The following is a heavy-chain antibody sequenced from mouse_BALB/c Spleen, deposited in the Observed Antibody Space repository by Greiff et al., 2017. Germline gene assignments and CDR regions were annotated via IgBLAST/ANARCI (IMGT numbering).Heavy chain of an antibody. Sequence: EVKVEESGGGLVKLGGSLKLSCAASGFTFSSYYMSWVRQTPEKRLELVAAINSNGGSTYYPDTVKGRFTISRDNAKNTLYLQMSSLKSEDTALYYCARHEDYDEGAYAMDYWGQGTSVTVSS. CDR3: ARHEDYDEGAYAMDY. J-gene: IGHJ4*01. D-gene: IGHD2-4*01. V-gene: IGHV5-6-2*01. CDR1: GFTFSSYY. CDR2: INSNGGST.